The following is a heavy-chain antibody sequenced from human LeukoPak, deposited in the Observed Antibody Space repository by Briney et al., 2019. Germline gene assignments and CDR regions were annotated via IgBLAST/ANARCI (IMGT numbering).Heavy chain of an antibody. CDR2: IRAYNGNT. CDR3: ASSTTVTEYYYYGMDV. J-gene: IGHJ6*02. Sequence: ASVKVSCKASGYTFTSYGISWVRQAPGQGLEWMGWIRAYNGNTNYAQKLQGRVTMTTDTSTSTAYMELRSPRSDDTAVYYCASSTTVTEYYYYGMDVWGQGTTVTVSS. CDR1: GYTFTSYG. V-gene: IGHV1-18*01. D-gene: IGHD4-17*01.